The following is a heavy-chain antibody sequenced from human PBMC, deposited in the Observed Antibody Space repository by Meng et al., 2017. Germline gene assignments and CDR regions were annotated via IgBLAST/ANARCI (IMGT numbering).Heavy chain of an antibody. CDR1: GYTFTSYY. CDR2: INPSGGST. CDR3: ARSWVYGSSVPYYFDY. V-gene: IGHV1-46*01. D-gene: IGHD3-10*01. J-gene: IGHJ4*02. Sequence: ASVKVSCKASGYTFTSYYMHWVRQAPGQGLEWMGIINPSGGSTSYAQKFQGRVTMTRDTSTSTVYMELSSLRSDDTAVYYCARSWVYGSSVPYYFDYWGQGTLVTVSS.